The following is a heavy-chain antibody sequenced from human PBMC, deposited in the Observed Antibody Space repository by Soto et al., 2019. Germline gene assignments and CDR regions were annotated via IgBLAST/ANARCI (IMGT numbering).Heavy chain of an antibody. CDR1: GGSFSGYY. CDR3: ARGRRGVRGVIIGGFYYFDY. J-gene: IGHJ4*02. Sequence: PSETLSLTCAVYGGSFSGYYCSWIRQPPGKGLEWIGEINHSGITNYNPSLKSRVTISVDTSKNQFSLKLSSVTAADTAVYYCARGRRGVRGVIIGGFYYFDYWGQGTLVTVSS. D-gene: IGHD3-10*01. V-gene: IGHV4-34*01. CDR2: INHSGIT.